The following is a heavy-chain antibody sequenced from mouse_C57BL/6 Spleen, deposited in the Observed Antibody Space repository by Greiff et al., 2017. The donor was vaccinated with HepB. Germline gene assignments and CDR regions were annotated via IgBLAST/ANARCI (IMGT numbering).Heavy chain of an antibody. CDR3: AMGFSWFAY. V-gene: IGHV1-26*01. CDR2: INPNNGGT. D-gene: IGHD4-1*01. J-gene: IGHJ3*01. Sequence: VQLQQSGPELVKPGASVKISCKASGYTFTDYYMNWVKQSHGKSLEWIGDINPNNGGTSYNQKFKGKATLTVDKSSSTAYMELRSLTSEDSAVYYCAMGFSWFAYWGQGTLVTVSA. CDR1: GYTFTDYY.